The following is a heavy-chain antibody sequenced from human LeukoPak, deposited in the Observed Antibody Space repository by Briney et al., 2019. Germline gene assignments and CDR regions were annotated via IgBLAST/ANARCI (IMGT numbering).Heavy chain of an antibody. J-gene: IGHJ4*02. CDR2: ISSSSSYI. D-gene: IGHD3-22*01. CDR3: ARDRGGDSSGFYPDC. CDR1: GFTFGSYS. Sequence: GGSLRLSCAASGFTFGSYSMNWVRQAPGKGLEWVSSISSSSSYIYYADSVKGRFTISRDNAKNSLYLQMNSLRAEDTAVYYCARDRGGDSSGFYPDCWGQGTLVTVSS. V-gene: IGHV3-21*01.